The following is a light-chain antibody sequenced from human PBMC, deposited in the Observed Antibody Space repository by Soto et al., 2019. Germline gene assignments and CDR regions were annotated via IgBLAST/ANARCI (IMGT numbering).Light chain of an antibody. Sequence: DIQMTQSPPSLSASVGDRVTITCRAGQGIGNSLAWYQQKPGTVPKLLIYSASTLQSGVPSRFSGSGSGTDFTLTISSLQPEDVAAYYCQTYNTVPATFGQGTRLEI. CDR1: QGIGNS. V-gene: IGKV1-27*01. CDR3: QTYNTVPAT. J-gene: IGKJ5*01. CDR2: SAS.